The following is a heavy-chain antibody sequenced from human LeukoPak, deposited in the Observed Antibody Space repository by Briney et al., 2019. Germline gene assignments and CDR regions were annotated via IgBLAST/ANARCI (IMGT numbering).Heavy chain of an antibody. CDR3: AKDRTYYYDSSGYIDY. V-gene: IGHV3-23*01. J-gene: IGHJ4*02. CDR1: GFTFSSYA. CDR2: ISGSGGST. Sequence: GGSLRLSCAASGFTFSSYAMSWVRQAPGKGLEWVSGISGSGGSTYYADSVKGRFTISRDNSKNTLYLQMNSLRAEDTAVYHCAKDRTYYYDSSGYIDYWGQGTLVTVSS. D-gene: IGHD3-22*01.